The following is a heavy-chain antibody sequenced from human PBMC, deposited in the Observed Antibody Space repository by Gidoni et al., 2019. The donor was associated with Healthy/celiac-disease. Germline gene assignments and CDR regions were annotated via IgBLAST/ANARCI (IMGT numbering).Heavy chain of an antibody. Sequence: EVQLLESGGGLVQPGGYLRLSCAASGFPFSSYAMSWVRQAPGKGLEWVSAISGSGGSTYYADSVKGRFTISRDNSKNTLDLQMNSLRAEDTAVYYCAKEVDSSSWYDLREYWGQGTLVTVSS. CDR1: GFPFSSYA. D-gene: IGHD6-13*01. CDR2: ISGSGGST. J-gene: IGHJ4*02. V-gene: IGHV3-23*01. CDR3: AKEVDSSSWYDLREY.